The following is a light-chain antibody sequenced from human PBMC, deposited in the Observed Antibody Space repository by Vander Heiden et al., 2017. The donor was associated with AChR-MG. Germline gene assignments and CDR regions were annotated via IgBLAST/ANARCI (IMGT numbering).Light chain of an antibody. J-gene: IGKJ1*01. V-gene: IGKV1-5*01. CDR2: DAS. CDR1: QSISSW. CDR3: QQYNSYPWT. Sequence: PSTLAASVGDRVTITCRASQSISSWLAWYQQKPGKAPKLLIYDASSLESGVPSRFSGSGSGTEFTLTISSLQPDDFATYYCQQYNSYPWTFGQGTKVEIK.